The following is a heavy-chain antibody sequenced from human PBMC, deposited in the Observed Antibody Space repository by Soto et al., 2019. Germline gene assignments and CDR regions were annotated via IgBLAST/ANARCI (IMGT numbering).Heavy chain of an antibody. CDR1: GGSISSSSYY. D-gene: IGHD5-18*01. J-gene: IGHJ3*02. Sequence: LSLTCTVSGGSISSSSYYWGWIRQPPGKGLEWVGRTRNKANSYTTECAASVKGRFTISRDDSKNSLYLQMNSLKTEDTSVYYCASFKGYSYGLDAFDIWGQGTMVTVSS. V-gene: IGHV3-72*01. CDR3: ASFKGYSYGLDAFDI. CDR2: TRNKANSYTT.